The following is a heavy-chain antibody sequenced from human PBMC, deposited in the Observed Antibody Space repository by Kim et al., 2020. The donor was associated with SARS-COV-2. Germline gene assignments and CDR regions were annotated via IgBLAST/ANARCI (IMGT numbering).Heavy chain of an antibody. D-gene: IGHD3-9*01. CDR1: GYTFTSYA. J-gene: IGHJ6*02. CDR2: INTNTGNP. CDR3: ASGYYDIFYYGMDV. Sequence: ASVKVSCKASGYTFTSYAMNWVRQAPGQGLEWMGWINTNTGNPTYAQGFTGRFVFSLDTSVSTAYLQISSLKAEDTAVYYCASGYYDIFYYGMDVWGQGTTVTVSS. V-gene: IGHV7-4-1*02.